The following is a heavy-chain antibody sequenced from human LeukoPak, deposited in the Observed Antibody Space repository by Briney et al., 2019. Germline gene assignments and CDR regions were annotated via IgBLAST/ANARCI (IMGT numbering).Heavy chain of an antibody. CDR2: INQDGSEK. Sequence: GGSLRLSCAASGFTFSSNWMNWVRQAPGRGLEWVANINQDGSEKYYVDSVEGRFTISRDNAKNSLYLQMNSLRAEDTAVYYCARDYYGTFDYWGQGTLVTVSS. J-gene: IGHJ4*02. D-gene: IGHD3-22*01. CDR3: ARDYYGTFDY. CDR1: GFTFSSNW. V-gene: IGHV3-7*01.